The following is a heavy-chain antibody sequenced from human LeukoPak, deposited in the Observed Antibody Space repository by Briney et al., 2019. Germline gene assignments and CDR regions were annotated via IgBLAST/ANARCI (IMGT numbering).Heavy chain of an antibody. CDR3: AKRGMTTIKEGFDF. CDR2: VLYDGSNK. J-gene: IGHJ4*02. D-gene: IGHD5-24*01. Sequence: GRSLRLSCAASGFTFTRYTMHWVRQALGKGLEWVAVVLYDGSNKYYADSVKGRFTLSRDNSKNTLYLQMNSLRAEDTAVYYCAKRGMTTIKEGFDFWGQGTLVTVSS. V-gene: IGHV3-30*04. CDR1: GFTFTRYT.